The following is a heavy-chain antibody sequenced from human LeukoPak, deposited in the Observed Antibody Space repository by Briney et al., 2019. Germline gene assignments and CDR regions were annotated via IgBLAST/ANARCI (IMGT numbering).Heavy chain of an antibody. Sequence: GGSLRLSCAASRFTFSDYYMSWIRQAPGKGLEWVSGISGSGGTTYYADSVKGRFAISRDNSKNTLYLQMNSLRAEDTAVYYCARGSVTTGPFGMDVWGQGTTVTVSS. J-gene: IGHJ6*02. CDR2: ISGSGGTT. D-gene: IGHD5-18*01. V-gene: IGHV3-11*04. CDR3: ARGSVTTGPFGMDV. CDR1: RFTFSDYY.